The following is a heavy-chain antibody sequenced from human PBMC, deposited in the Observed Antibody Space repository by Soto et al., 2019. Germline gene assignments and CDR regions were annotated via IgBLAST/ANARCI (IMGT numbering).Heavy chain of an antibody. CDR2: ISGSGGST. CDR3: AKLITMVRGVIKGGEDGMDV. Sequence: EVQLLESGGGLVQPGGSLRLSCAASGFTFSSYAMSWVRQAPGKGLEWVSAISGSGGSTYYADSVKGRFTISRDNSKNTLYLQMNSLRAEDTAVYYCAKLITMVRGVIKGGEDGMDVWGQGTTVTVSS. D-gene: IGHD3-10*01. CDR1: GFTFSSYA. V-gene: IGHV3-23*01. J-gene: IGHJ6*02.